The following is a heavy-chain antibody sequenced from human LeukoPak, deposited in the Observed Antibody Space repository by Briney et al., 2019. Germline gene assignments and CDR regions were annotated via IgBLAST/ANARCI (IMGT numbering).Heavy chain of an antibody. CDR1: GYTFTSYG. Sequence: ALVKVSCKASGYTFTSYGISWVRQAPGQGLEWMGWISAYNGNTNYAQKLQGRVTMTTDTSTSTAYMELRSLRSDDTAVYYCASHSSSWTVFDYWGQGTLVTVSS. CDR2: ISAYNGNT. J-gene: IGHJ4*02. V-gene: IGHV1-18*01. D-gene: IGHD6-13*01. CDR3: ASHSSSWTVFDY.